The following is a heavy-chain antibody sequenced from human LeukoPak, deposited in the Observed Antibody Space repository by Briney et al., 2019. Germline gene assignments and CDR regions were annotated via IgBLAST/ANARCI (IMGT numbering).Heavy chain of an antibody. CDR2: ISYDGSNK. CDR1: GFTFSSYA. J-gene: IGHJ4*02. Sequence: GGSLRLSCAASGFTFSSYAMPWVRQAPGKGLEWVAVISYDGSNKYYADSVKGRFTISRDNSKNTLYLQMNSLRAEDTAVYYCARDPRYCSSTSCKLGYYFDYWGQGTLVTVSS. V-gene: IGHV3-30-3*01. CDR3: ARDPRYCSSTSCKLGYYFDY. D-gene: IGHD2-2*01.